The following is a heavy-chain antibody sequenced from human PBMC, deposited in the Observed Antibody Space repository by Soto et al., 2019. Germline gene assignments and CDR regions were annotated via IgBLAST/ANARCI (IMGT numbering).Heavy chain of an antibody. CDR2: FYNSGST. D-gene: IGHD6-13*01. Sequence: SETLSLTCTVSGGSTSSNYWSWIRQPPGKGLEWIGYFYNSGSTNYNPSLKSQVTISVDTSKNQFSLKLTSVTAADTAVYYCTRGSTWYDVDWFDPWGPGTLVTVS. J-gene: IGHJ5*02. V-gene: IGHV4-59*01. CDR1: GGSTSSNY. CDR3: TRGSTWYDVDWFDP.